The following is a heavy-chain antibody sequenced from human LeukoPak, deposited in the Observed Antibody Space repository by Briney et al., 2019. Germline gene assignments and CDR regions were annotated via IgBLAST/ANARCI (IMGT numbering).Heavy chain of an antibody. V-gene: IGHV3-7*04. J-gene: IGHJ6*02. CDR3: ARAGYCSSTSYRYYYYGMDV. CDR2: IKQDGSEK. CDR1: GFTFSSYW. Sequence: GGSLTLSCAASGFTFSSYWMSWVRQAPGKGLEWVANIKQDGSEKYYVDSVKGRFTISRDNAKNSLYLQMNSLRAEDTAVYYCARAGYCSSTSYRYYYYGMDVWGQGTTVTVSS. D-gene: IGHD2-2*01.